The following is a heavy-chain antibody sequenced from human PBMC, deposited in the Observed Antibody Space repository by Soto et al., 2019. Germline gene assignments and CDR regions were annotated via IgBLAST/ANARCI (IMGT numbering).Heavy chain of an antibody. D-gene: IGHD4-17*01. J-gene: IGHJ4*02. Sequence: VQLVESGGGVVQPGRSLRLSCAASGFTFSNYGMHWVRQAPGKGLEWVSAISGSGGSTYYADSVKGRFTISRDNSKNTLYLQMNSLRAEDTAVYYCAKGWGLRWLYYFDYWGQGTLVTVSS. CDR1: GFTFSNYG. CDR2: ISGSGGST. V-gene: IGHV3-23*04. CDR3: AKGWGLRWLYYFDY.